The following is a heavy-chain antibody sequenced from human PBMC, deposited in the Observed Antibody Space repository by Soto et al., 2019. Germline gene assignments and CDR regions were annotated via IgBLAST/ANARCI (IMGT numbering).Heavy chain of an antibody. CDR3: ARLRAQLHPTRRTFYYYGMDV. V-gene: IGHV4-39*01. J-gene: IGHJ6*02. Sequence: QLQLQESGPGLVKPSETLSLTCTVSGGSIGSSTYSLGWIRQPPGKGLEWIRTIYYSGSTFYNPSLKIRVTTSVATSRNQFSLKLRSVTAADTAVYYCARLRAQLHPTRRTFYYYGMDVWGQGTAVTVSS. D-gene: IGHD1-7*01. CDR2: IYYSGST. CDR1: GGSIGSSTYS.